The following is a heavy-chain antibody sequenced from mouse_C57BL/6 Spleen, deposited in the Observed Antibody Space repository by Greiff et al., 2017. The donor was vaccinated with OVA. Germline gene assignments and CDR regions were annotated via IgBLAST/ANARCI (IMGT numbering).Heavy chain of an antibody. CDR2: IRLKSDNYAT. J-gene: IGHJ4*01. Sequence: EVKVVESGGGLVQPGGSMKLSCVASGFTFSNYWMNWVRQSPEKGLEWVAQIRLKSDNYATHYAESVKGRFTISRDDSKSSVYLQMNNLRAEDTGIYYCTSMPYDYGDNAMDYWGQGTSVTVSS. CDR3: TSMPYDYGDNAMDY. CDR1: GFTFSNYW. V-gene: IGHV6-3*01. D-gene: IGHD2-4*01.